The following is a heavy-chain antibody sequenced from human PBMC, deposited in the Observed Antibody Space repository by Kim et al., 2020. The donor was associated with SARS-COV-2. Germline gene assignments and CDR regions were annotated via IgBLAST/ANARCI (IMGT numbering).Heavy chain of an antibody. V-gene: IGHV4-59*13. D-gene: IGHD3-10*01. CDR3: AQSYGSGSYYYYGMDV. CDR2: IYYSGST. CDR1: GGSISSYY. Sequence: SETLSLTCTVSGGSISSYYWSWIRQPPGKGLEWIGYIYYSGSTNYNPSPKSRVTISVDTSKNQFSLKLSSVTAADTAVYYCAQSYGSGSYYYYGMDVWGQGTTVTVSS. J-gene: IGHJ6*02.